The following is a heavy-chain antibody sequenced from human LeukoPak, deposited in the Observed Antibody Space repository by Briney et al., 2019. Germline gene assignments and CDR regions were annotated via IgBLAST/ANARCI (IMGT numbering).Heavy chain of an antibody. V-gene: IGHV3-7*05. CDR1: GFAFSSYW. D-gene: IGHD6-6*01. J-gene: IGHJ4*02. Sequence: TGGSLRLSCVASGFAFSSYWMAWVRQAPGRGLAWAASVDLDGGGKYSVDSVKGRFTISRDNAKNSLYLQMDSLRAEDTAVYYCARAAYASSSDSWGQGTLVTVSS. CDR3: ARAAYASSSDS. CDR2: VDLDGGGK.